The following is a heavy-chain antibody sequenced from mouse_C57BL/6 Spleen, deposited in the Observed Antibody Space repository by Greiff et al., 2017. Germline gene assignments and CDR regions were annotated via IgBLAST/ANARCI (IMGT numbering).Heavy chain of an antibody. Sequence: EVQLQQSGPGLVKPSQSLSLTCSVTGYSITSGYYRDWIRQFPGNKLEWMGYISYDGSNNYNPSLKNQISITPDTSKNTFFLKFNSVTTEDTATYYCARDRGYDKGDWGQRTSVSVAS. J-gene: IGHJ4*01. CDR1: GYSITSGYY. D-gene: IGHD2-2*01. V-gene: IGHV3-6*01. CDR3: ARDRGYDKGD. CDR2: ISYDGSN.